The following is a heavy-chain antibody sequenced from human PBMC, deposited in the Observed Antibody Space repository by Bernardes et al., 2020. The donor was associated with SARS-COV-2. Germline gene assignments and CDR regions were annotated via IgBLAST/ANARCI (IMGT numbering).Heavy chain of an antibody. Sequence: GASLRLSCAASGFTFHIFGMHWVRQAPGKGLEWVAVISCAGSKKYYADSVEGRFTISKDNSKNTVYLEMNILRPEDTAGYYCAKVQAILWIRPYQSALHVWGQGSTVAVSS. V-gene: IGHV3-30*18. CDR2: ISCAGSKK. CDR1: GFTFHIFG. CDR3: AKVQAILWIRPYQSALHV. D-gene: IGHD5-18*01. J-gene: IGHJ6*02.